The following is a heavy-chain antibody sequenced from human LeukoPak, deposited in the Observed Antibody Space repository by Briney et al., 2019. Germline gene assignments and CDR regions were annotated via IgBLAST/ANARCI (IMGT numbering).Heavy chain of an antibody. CDR1: GGSISSGGYY. CDR2: IYYSGST. J-gene: IGHJ4*02. D-gene: IGHD5-12*01. Sequence: PSQTLSLTCTVSGGSISSGGYYWSWIRQHPGKGLEWIGYIYYSGSTYYNPSLKSRVTISVDTSKNQFSLKLSSVTAADTAVYYCARSTRSGYDFDYWGQGTLVTVSS. V-gene: IGHV4-31*03. CDR3: ARSTRSGYDFDY.